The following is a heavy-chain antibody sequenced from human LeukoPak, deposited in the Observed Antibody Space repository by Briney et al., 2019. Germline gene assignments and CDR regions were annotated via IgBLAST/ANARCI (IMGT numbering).Heavy chain of an antibody. J-gene: IGHJ4*02. D-gene: IGHD3-22*01. V-gene: IGHV3-23*01. CDR3: AKERPAYYYDSSGYLAGYYFDY. Sequence: GGSLRLSCAASGFTFSSYAMSCVRQAPGKGLEWVSAISGSGGSTYYADSVKGRFTISRDNSKNTLYLQMNSLRAEDTAVYYCAKERPAYYYDSSGYLAGYYFDYWGQGTLVTVSS. CDR2: ISGSGGST. CDR1: GFTFSSYA.